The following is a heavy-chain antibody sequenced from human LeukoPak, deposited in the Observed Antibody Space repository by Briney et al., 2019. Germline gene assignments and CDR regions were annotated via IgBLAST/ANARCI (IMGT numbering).Heavy chain of an antibody. CDR1: GGSISSYY. J-gene: IGHJ6*03. CDR3: ARDRVVGATDYYYYMDV. CDR2: IYTSGST. Sequence: SETLSLTCTVSGGSISSYYWNWIRQPAGKGLEWIGRIYTSGSTNYNPSLKSRVTISVDKSKNQFSLKLSSVTAADTAVYYCARDRVVGATDYYYYMDVWGKGTTVTVSS. V-gene: IGHV4-4*07. D-gene: IGHD1-26*01.